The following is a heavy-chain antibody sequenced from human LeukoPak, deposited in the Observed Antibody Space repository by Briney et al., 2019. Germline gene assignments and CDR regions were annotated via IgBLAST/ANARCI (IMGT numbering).Heavy chain of an antibody. J-gene: IGHJ4*02. CDR2: SSYSGSS. Sequence: PSETLSLTCSVSGGSIGTNYWSWIRQVPGKGLEWIGYSSYSGSSNYNPSLESRVTISVDTSKTQFSLYLNSVTAADTAVYYCARSDTHHIHSSSWHSDYWGQGTLVTVSS. CDR1: GGSIGTNY. CDR3: ARSDTHHIHSSSWHSDY. V-gene: IGHV4-59*01. D-gene: IGHD6-13*01.